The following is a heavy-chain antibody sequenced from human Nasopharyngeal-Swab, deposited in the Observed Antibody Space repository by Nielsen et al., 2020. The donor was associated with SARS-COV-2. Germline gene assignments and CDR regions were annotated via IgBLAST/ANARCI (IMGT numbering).Heavy chain of an antibody. CDR1: GYTFTGYY. D-gene: IGHD3-10*01. CDR3: ARSITMVRGVPKPSYGMDV. CDR2: INPNSGGT. J-gene: IGHJ6*02. V-gene: IGHV1-2*06. Sequence: ASVKVSCKAPGYTFTGYYMHWVRQAPGQGLEWMGRINPNSGGTNYAQKFQGRVTMTRDTSISTAYMELSRLRSDDTAVYYCARSITMVRGVPKPSYGMDVWGQGTTVTVSS.